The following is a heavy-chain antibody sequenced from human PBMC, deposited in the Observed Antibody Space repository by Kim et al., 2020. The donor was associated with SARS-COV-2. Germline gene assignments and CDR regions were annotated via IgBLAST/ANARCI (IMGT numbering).Heavy chain of an antibody. D-gene: IGHD4-17*01. CDR3: TTADYGDYAVAFDI. J-gene: IGHJ3*02. Sequence: AASVKGRFTISRDDSKNTAYLQMNSLKTEDTAVYYCTTADYGDYAVAFDIWGQGTMVTVSS. V-gene: IGHV3-73*01.